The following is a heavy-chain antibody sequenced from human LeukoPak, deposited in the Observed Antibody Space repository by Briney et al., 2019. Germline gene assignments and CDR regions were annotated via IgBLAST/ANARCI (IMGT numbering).Heavy chain of an antibody. D-gene: IGHD1/OR15-1a*01. CDR1: GFTFSSCA. J-gene: IGHJ4*02. V-gene: IGHV4-59*01. Sequence: GSLRLSCAASGFTFSSCAMTWVRQAPGKGLEWIGYVYYNGITNYNPSLKSRVSISLDTSKNQFSLRLNSVTAAETAVYYCASQLGGTTFHWGQGTLVTVSS. CDR2: VYYNGIT. CDR3: ASQLGGTTFH.